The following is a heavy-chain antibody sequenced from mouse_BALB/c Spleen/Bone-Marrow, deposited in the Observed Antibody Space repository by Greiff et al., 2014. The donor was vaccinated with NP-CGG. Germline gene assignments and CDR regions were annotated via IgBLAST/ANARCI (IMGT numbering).Heavy chain of an antibody. CDR2: IRNKANGYTT. CDR1: GFTFTDYY. J-gene: IGHJ1*01. V-gene: IGHV7-3*02. CDR3: ARDRTTATLYWYFDV. D-gene: IGHD1-2*01. Sequence: DVKLVESGGGLVQPGGSLRLSCATSGFTFTDYYMSWVRQPPGKALEWLGFIRNKANGYTTEYSASVKGRFTISRDNSQSILYLQMNALRAEDRATYYCARDRTTATLYWYFDVWGAGTTVTASS.